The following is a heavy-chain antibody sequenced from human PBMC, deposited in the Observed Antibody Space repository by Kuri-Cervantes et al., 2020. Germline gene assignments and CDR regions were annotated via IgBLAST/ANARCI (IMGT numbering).Heavy chain of an antibody. Sequence: GSLRLSCTVSGGSISSSSYYWGWIRQPPGKGLEWIGSIYYSGSTYYNPSLKSRVTISVDTSKNQFSLKLSSVTAADTAVYYCARPNNWNDPFAYWGQGTLVTVSS. J-gene: IGHJ4*02. CDR1: GGSISSSSYY. CDR3: ARPNNWNDPFAY. D-gene: IGHD1-1*01. CDR2: IYYSGST. V-gene: IGHV4-39*01.